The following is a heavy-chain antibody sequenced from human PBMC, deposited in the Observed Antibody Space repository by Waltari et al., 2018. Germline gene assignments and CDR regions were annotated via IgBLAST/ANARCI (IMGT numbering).Heavy chain of an antibody. V-gene: IGHV3-33*01. D-gene: IGHD2-2*01. CDR1: GFTFSSYG. CDR3: ARGEIVVVPAAMRDGAFDI. CDR2: RWYDGSNK. Sequence: QVQLVESGGGVVQPGRSLRLSCAASGFTFSSYGMHWVRQAPGTGLEWVAVRWYDGSNKDYADSVKGRFTISRDNSKNTLYLQMNSLRAEDTAVYYCARGEIVVVPAAMRDGAFDIWGQGTMVTVSS. J-gene: IGHJ3*02.